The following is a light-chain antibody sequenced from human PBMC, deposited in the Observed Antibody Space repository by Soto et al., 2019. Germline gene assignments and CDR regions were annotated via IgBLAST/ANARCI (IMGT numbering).Light chain of an antibody. CDR2: GAS. J-gene: IGKJ4*01. Sequence: EIVMTQSPATLSVSPGESATLSCRASQSVSSDLAWYEQKPGQATRLLIYGASTRATGIPARVSGRGSGTEFTLTISSLQSEDFAVYYGQQYNNWPLTFGGGTKVDIK. V-gene: IGKV3-15*01. CDR3: QQYNNWPLT. CDR1: QSVSSD.